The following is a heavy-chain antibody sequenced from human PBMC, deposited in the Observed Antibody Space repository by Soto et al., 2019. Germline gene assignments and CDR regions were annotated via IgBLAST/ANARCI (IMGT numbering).Heavy chain of an antibody. CDR2: IFGDGSGT. CDR3: AKDARTDGYWDFDY. CDR1: GFAFTNAW. D-gene: IGHD5-12*01. Sequence: PVGSLRLSCAASGFAFTNAWMNWVRQAPGKGLEWVSGIFGDGSGTYYADSVKGRFTISRDNSKNTLYLQMNSLRAEDTAVYYCAKDARTDGYWDFDYWGQGTLVTVSS. V-gene: IGHV3-23*01. J-gene: IGHJ4*02.